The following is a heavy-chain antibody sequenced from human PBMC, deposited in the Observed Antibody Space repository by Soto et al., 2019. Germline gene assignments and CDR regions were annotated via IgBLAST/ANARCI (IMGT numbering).Heavy chain of an antibody. CDR1: GFIFSSYW. CDR2: IKQDGSEK. Sequence: EVQLVESGGGLVQPGGSLRLSCAGSGFIFSSYWMSWVRQSPGKGLEWVANIKQDGSEKKYVDSVKGRFTISRDNVKNSKYLLMNSLRAEDTAVYYWARYYGSGSWDYWGQGTLVTVSS. J-gene: IGHJ4*02. D-gene: IGHD3-10*01. V-gene: IGHV3-7*01. CDR3: ARYYGSGSWDY.